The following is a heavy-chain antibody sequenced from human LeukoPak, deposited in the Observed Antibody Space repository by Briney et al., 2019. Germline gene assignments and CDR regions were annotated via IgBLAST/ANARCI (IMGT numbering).Heavy chain of an antibody. CDR3: ARGLVGATTPFDY. D-gene: IGHD1-26*01. Sequence: SETLSLTCTVSGGSISIYYWSWIRQPPGKGLEWIGYIYNSGSTNYNPSLRSRVTISVDTSENQFSLKLSSVTAADTAVYYCARGLVGATTPFDYWGQGTLVTVSS. V-gene: IGHV4-59*01. J-gene: IGHJ4*02. CDR1: GGSISIYY. CDR2: IYNSGST.